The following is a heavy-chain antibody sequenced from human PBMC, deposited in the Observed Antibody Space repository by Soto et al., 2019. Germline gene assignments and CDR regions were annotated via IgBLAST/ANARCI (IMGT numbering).Heavy chain of an antibody. Sequence: QVQLVQSGAELKEPGDSVRVSCEASVYTFTAHYIHWVRQAPGQGLEWMGWINPRFGDTSYAQDLQGRVSMTRDTSISTVYMELSRLTSDDTAIYYCARNMDYYYGPGSGNGHGFWGQGTTVTVFS. CDR1: VYTFTAHY. CDR3: ARNMDYYYGPGSGNGHGF. D-gene: IGHD3-10*01. CDR2: INPRFGDT. J-gene: IGHJ6*02. V-gene: IGHV1-2*02.